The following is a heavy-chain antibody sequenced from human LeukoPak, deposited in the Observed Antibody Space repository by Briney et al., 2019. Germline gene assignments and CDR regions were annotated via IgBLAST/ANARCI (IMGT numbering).Heavy chain of an antibody. CDR2: IYGTGST. J-gene: IGHJ5*02. D-gene: IGHD4-11*01. CDR1: GSSISSYY. V-gene: IGHV4-4*07. CDR3: ARDSVTTGEVKFDP. Sequence: SETLSLTCTVSGSSISSYYWSWIRQPAGKALEWIGRIYGTGSTNYNHSLESRVTMSLDTYNNHFSLQLRSVTAADTAVYYCARDSVTTGEVKFDPWGQGTLVTVSS.